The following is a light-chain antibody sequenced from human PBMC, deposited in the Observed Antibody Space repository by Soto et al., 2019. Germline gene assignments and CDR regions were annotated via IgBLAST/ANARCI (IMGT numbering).Light chain of an antibody. V-gene: IGKV1-5*03. CDR2: MAS. CDR1: QSINNW. CDR3: QQYNTYSKT. Sequence: DLPMTQSPSTLSASVGDRVTITCRASQSINNWLAWYQQKPGKAPKSLIYMASTLESGVPSRFSGSGSGTEFTLTISSLQPDDFATYYCQQYNTYSKTFGQGTKVEIK. J-gene: IGKJ1*01.